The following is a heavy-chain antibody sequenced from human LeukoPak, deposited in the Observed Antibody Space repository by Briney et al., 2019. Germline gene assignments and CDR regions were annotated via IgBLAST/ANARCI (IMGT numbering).Heavy chain of an antibody. CDR2: ISHSGST. CDR3: ARGGAVAGLHYYYYMDV. D-gene: IGHD6-19*01. J-gene: IGHJ6*03. CDR1: GGSISSSNW. V-gene: IGHV4-4*02. Sequence: PSETLSLTCAVSGGSISSSNWWSWVRQPPGKGLEWIGEISHSGSTNYNPSLKSRVTISVDTSKNQFSLKLSSVTAADTAVYYCARGGAVAGLHYYYYMDVWGKGTTVTISS.